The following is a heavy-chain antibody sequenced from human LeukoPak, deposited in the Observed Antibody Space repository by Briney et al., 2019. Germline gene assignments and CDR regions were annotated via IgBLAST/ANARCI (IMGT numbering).Heavy chain of an antibody. J-gene: IGHJ4*02. D-gene: IGHD5-18*01. CDR1: GYRFTDYW. CDR3: ARGFGYAGNYFDY. CDR2: IFLGDSDT. Sequence: GESLKISCKGSGYRFTDYWIAWVRQMPGKGLEWMGIIFLGDSDTRYSPSFQGQVTISDDKSISTAYLQWSSLEASDTAIYYCARGFGYAGNYFDYWGQGTLVTVSS. V-gene: IGHV5-51*01.